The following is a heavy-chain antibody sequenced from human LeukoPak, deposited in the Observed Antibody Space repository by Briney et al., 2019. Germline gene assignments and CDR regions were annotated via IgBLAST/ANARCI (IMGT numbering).Heavy chain of an antibody. CDR1: GFTVSSNY. Sequence: GGSLRLSCAASGFTVSSNYMSWVRQAPGKGLEWVSVICSGGSRYYADSVKGRFTISRDNSKNTLYLQMNSLRAEDTAVYYCARDLAFDIWGQGTMVTVSS. CDR3: ARDLAFDI. V-gene: IGHV3-66*02. J-gene: IGHJ3*02. CDR2: ICSGGSR.